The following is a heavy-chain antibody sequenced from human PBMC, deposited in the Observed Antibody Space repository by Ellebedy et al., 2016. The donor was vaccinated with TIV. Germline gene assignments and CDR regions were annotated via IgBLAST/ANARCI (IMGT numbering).Heavy chain of an antibody. CDR3: VKRAGATVAGRAFDI. Sequence: GESLKISXAASGFSFSTYTMNWVRQAPGKGLEWVSAISSSGDITFYADSVKGRFAISRDNSKNTLYLQMNSLRAEDTALYYCVKRAGATVAGRAFDIWGQGTMVTVSS. CDR2: ISSSGDIT. D-gene: IGHD6-13*01. V-gene: IGHV3-23*01. J-gene: IGHJ3*02. CDR1: GFSFSTYT.